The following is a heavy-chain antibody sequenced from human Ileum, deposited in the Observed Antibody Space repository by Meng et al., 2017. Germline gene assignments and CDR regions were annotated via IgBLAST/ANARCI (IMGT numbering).Heavy chain of an antibody. CDR2: IKPNTGGT. V-gene: IGHV1-2*06. Sequence: QVQVVQAGFEVKKPVASVEVSCMTSGYTFTDYNMHWVRQAPGQGLEWMGRIKPNTGGTTYAQKFQGRVTVTRDTSINTVYVQLSSLTSDDTAMYYCVRDKFNWNDDYYFDYWGQGTLVTVSS. CDR3: VRDKFNWNDDYYFDY. D-gene: IGHD1-1*01. CDR1: GYTFTDYN. J-gene: IGHJ4*02.